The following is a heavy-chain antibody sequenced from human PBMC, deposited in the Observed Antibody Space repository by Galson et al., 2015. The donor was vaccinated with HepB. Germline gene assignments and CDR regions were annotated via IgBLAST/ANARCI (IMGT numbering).Heavy chain of an antibody. Sequence: SLRLSCAASGFTFGDYAMSWFRQAPGKGLGWVGFIRSKAYGGTTEYAASVKGRFTISRDDSKSIAYLQMNSLKTEDTAVYYCTRVIGYYDSSGHYYGGGYYYYYMDVWGKGTTVTVSS. CDR3: TRVIGYYDSSGHYYGGGYYYYYMDV. D-gene: IGHD3-22*01. J-gene: IGHJ6*03. V-gene: IGHV3-49*03. CDR1: GFTFGDYA. CDR2: IRSKAYGGTT.